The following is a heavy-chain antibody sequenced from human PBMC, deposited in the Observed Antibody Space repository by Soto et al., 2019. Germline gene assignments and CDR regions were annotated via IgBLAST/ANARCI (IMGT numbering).Heavy chain of an antibody. J-gene: IGHJ4*02. CDR3: ARGRGGGGGLTTVTTFDY. CDR1: GGSFSGYY. D-gene: IGHD4-4*01. CDR2: INHSGST. V-gene: IGHV4-34*01. Sequence: PSETLSLTCAVYGGSFSGYYWSWIRQPPGKGLEWIGEINHSGSTNYNPSLKSRVTISVDTSKNQFSLKLSSVTAADTAVYYCARGRGGGGGLTTVTTFDYWGQGTLVTVSS.